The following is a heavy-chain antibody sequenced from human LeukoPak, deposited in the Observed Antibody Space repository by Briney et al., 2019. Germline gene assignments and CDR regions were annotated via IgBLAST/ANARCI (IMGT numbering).Heavy chain of an antibody. J-gene: IGHJ1*01. CDR1: GFTFSSYE. CDR3: ASIAYFQH. CDR2: ISSSSSYI. Sequence: SGGSLRLSFAASGFTFSSYEMNWVRQAPGKGLEWVSSISSSSSYIYYADSVKGRFTISRDNAKNSLYLQMNSLRAEDTAVYYCASIAYFQHWGQGTLVTVSS. D-gene: IGHD6-13*01. V-gene: IGHV3-21*01.